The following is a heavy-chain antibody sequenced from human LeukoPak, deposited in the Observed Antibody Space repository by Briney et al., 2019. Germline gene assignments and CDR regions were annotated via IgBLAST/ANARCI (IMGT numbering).Heavy chain of an antibody. CDR3: ARVSVTGTTGLSPYYFDY. V-gene: IGHV4-34*01. Sequence: SETLSLTRAVYGGSFRGYYWRWIRQPPGKGVEWIGEINYSGSTNYNPSLKSRLTISVDTSKNQFSLTLSSVPAADTAVYYCARVSVTGTTGLSPYYFDYWGQGTLVTVSS. CDR1: GGSFRGYY. J-gene: IGHJ4*02. CDR2: INYSGST. D-gene: IGHD1-7*01.